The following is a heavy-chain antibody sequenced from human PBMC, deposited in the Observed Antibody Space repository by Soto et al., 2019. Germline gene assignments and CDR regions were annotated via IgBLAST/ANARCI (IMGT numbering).Heavy chain of an antibody. D-gene: IGHD2-2*01. J-gene: IGHJ4*02. V-gene: IGHV4-34*01. CDR1: GGSFSGYY. CDR3: ARGLSTSHRPSNFDY. Sequence: SETLSLTCAVYGGSFSGYYWSWIRQPPGKGLEWIGEINHSGSTNYNPSLKSRVTISVDTSKNQFSLKLSSVTAADTAVYYCARGLSTSHRPSNFDYWGQGTLVTVSS. CDR2: INHSGST.